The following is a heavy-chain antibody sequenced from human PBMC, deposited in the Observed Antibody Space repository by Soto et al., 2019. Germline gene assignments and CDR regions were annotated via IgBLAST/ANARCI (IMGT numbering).Heavy chain of an antibody. CDR1: GFTFGDYA. J-gene: IGHJ4*02. CDR2: IFGGGNNP. CDR3: AKQEGHPVNLYHFDR. V-gene: IGHV3-23*05. Sequence: EVQLLESGGGLIQPGGSLRLSCAASGFTFGDYAMSWVRPAPGKGLEWVSTIFGGGNNPFSANSVKGRFRISRDNSKNMLFLKMDSLTVEDTAVYYCAKQEGHPVNLYHFDRWGQGTLVIVSS.